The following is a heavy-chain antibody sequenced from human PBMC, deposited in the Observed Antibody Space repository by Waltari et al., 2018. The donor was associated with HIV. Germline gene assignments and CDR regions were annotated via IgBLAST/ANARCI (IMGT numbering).Heavy chain of an antibody. Sequence: EVQLVESGGGLVKPGGSLRLSCAASGFTFSSYTMNWVRQAPGKGLEWVSSISYSSSHIYYADSLNGRFTLSRDNAKNSLYLQMNSLRAEDTAVYYCARYGGYSGPTLDYWGQGTLVTVSS. CDR1: GFTFSSYT. J-gene: IGHJ4*02. CDR3: ARYGGYSGPTLDY. V-gene: IGHV3-21*01. D-gene: IGHD5-12*01. CDR2: ISYSSSHI.